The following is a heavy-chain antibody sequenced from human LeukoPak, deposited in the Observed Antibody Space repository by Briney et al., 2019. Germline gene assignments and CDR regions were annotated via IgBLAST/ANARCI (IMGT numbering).Heavy chain of an antibody. CDR2: IKQDGSEK. Sequence: SGVSLRLSCAASGFTFSSYWMSWVRQAPGKGLEWVANIKQDGSEKYYVDSVKGRFTMSRDNAKNSLYLQMNSLRGEDTAVYYCARGSYYFDNWGQGTLVTVSS. CDR1: GFTFSSYW. D-gene: IGHD6-6*01. CDR3: ARGSYYFDN. V-gene: IGHV3-7*01. J-gene: IGHJ4*02.